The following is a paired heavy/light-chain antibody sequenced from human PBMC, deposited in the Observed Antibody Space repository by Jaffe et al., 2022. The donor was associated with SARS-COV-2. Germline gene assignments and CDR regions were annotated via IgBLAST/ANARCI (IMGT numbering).Heavy chain of an antibody. J-gene: IGHJ6*02. CDR2: IKSKTDGGTT. CDR1: GFTFSNAW. Sequence: EVQLVESGGGLVKPGGSLRLSCAASGFTFSNAWMSWVRQAPGKGLEWVGRIKSKTDGGTTDYAAPVKGRFTISRDDSKNTLYLQMNSLKTEDTAVYYCTTGTSRGEFYCSSTSCSYYYYYGMDVWGQGTTVTVSS. CDR3: TTGTSRGEFYCSSTSCSYYYYYGMDV. D-gene: IGHD2-2*01. V-gene: IGHV3-15*01.
Light chain of an antibody. CDR2: AAS. CDR3: QKYNSAPQT. Sequence: DIQMTQSPSSLSASVGDRVTITCRASQVISNYLAWYQQKPGKVPKLLIYAASTLQSGVPSRFSGSGSGTDFTLTISSLQPEDVATYYCQKYNSAPQTFGQGTKVEIK. V-gene: IGKV1-27*01. CDR1: QVISNY. J-gene: IGKJ1*01.